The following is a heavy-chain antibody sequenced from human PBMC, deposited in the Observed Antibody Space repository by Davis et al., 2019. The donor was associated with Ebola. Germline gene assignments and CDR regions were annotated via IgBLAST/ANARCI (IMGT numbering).Heavy chain of an antibody. Sequence: PGGSLRLSCAASGFIFSSYVMSWVRQAPGKGLEWVSTLGTSADTYYADSVKGRFTISRDNSKNTLYLQINGLRVEDTAIYYCAKDTSNIWFDIWGQGTMVTVSS. CDR1: GFIFSSYV. J-gene: IGHJ3*02. D-gene: IGHD1-26*01. V-gene: IGHV3-23*01. CDR2: LGTSADT. CDR3: AKDTSNIWFDI.